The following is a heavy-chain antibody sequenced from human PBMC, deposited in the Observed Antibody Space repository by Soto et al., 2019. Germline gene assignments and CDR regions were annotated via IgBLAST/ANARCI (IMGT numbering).Heavy chain of an antibody. CDR1: GGSISSYY. J-gene: IGHJ2*01. CDR3: ARRSGDWYFDL. Sequence: QVQLQESGPGLVKPSETLSLTCTVSGGSISSYYWSWIRQPPGKGLEWIGYIHYTGSTNYNPSLKSRVPISIDTSKNQFSLKLSSVTAADTAVYSCARRSGDWYFDLWGRGTLVTVSS. CDR2: IHYTGST. D-gene: IGHD7-27*01. V-gene: IGHV4-59*08.